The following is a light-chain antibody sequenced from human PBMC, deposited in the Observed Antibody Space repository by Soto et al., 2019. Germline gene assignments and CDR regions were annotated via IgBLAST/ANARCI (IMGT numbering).Light chain of an antibody. Sequence: EIVMTQSPATLSVSPGERATLSCRASQSVGSNLAWYQKKPGQAPMLLIYGASTRATGIPARFSVSGPGTEFTLTISSLQSEDVAIYFCQQYNNWPPDRTFGQGTKVEIK. CDR2: GAS. J-gene: IGKJ1*01. CDR1: QSVGSN. V-gene: IGKV3-15*01. CDR3: QQYNNWPPDRT.